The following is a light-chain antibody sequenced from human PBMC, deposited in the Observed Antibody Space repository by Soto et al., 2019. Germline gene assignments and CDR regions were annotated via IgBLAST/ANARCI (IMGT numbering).Light chain of an antibody. J-gene: IGLJ1*01. Sequence: QSVLTQPRSVSCCPVQSVTISCPRTGIDVGDSDFVSWYQQRPGESPKLIIYEVSKRPSGVPDRIFASKSGNTASLTISGLQAEDEADYYCTSYTSAGTQVFGTGTKVT. CDR1: GIDVGDSDF. V-gene: IGLV2-11*01. CDR2: EVS. CDR3: TSYTSAGTQV.